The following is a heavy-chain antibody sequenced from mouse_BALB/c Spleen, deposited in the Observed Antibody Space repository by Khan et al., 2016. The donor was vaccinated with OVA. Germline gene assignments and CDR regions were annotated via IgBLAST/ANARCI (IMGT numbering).Heavy chain of an antibody. Sequence: QFQLVQSGPELKKPGETVKISCKASGYTFTNYGMNWVKHAPGKGLKWMGWINTYTGEPTYTDDFKGRFAFSLETSASTADLQINNLKNEDIATEFGARGASYWYFDDWGAGTTVTVSS. CDR2: INTYTGEP. J-gene: IGHJ1*01. CDR1: GYTFTNYG. V-gene: IGHV9-1*02. CDR3: ARGASYWYFDD.